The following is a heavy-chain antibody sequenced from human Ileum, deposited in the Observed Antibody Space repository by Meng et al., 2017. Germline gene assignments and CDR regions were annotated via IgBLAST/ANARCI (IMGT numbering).Heavy chain of an antibody. CDR2: IYHSGST. V-gene: IGHV4-38-2*02. CDR1: GYSISSGYY. J-gene: IGHJ3*02. Sequence: SDTLSLTCTVSGYSISSGYYWGWIRQPPGKGLEWIGSIYHSGSTYYNPSLKSRVTISVDTSKNQFSLKLSSVTAADTAVYYCAIQPASSSWPRGDAFDIWGQGTMVTVSS. CDR3: AIQPASSSWPRGDAFDI. D-gene: IGHD6-13*01.